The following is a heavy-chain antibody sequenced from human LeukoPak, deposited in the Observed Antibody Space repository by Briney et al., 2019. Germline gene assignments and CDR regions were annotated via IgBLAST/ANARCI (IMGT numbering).Heavy chain of an antibody. CDR2: IYYTGST. CDR1: GGSIRSNNYY. CDR3: ARVAYSSSWDAFDI. D-gene: IGHD6-13*01. J-gene: IGHJ3*02. V-gene: IGHV4-39*07. Sequence: SETLSLTCTVSGGSIRSNNYYWGWIRQPPGKGLEWIGSIYYTGSTYYNPSLKSRVTISVDTSKNHFSLKLSSVTAADTAFYYCARVAYSSSWDAFDIWGQGTMLTVSS.